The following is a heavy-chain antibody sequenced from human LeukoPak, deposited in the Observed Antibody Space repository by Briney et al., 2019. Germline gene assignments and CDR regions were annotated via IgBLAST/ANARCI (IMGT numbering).Heavy chain of an antibody. J-gene: IGHJ6*02. D-gene: IGHD2-8*01. CDR2: INHSGST. CDR1: GFTFSSYA. Sequence: GSLRLSCAASGFTFSSYAMSWIRQPPGKGLEWIGEINHSGSTNYNPSLKSRVTISVDTSKNQFSLKLNSVTASDTAVYYCARHSCTNGVCYSPSYYSLDVWGQGTTVSVSS. CDR3: ARHSCTNGVCYSPSYYSLDV. V-gene: IGHV4-34*01.